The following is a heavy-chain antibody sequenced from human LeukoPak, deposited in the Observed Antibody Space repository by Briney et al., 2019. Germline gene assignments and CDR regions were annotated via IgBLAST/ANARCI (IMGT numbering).Heavy chain of an antibody. CDR1: GFTFNSYW. D-gene: IGHD3-3*01. J-gene: IGHJ6*03. Sequence: GGSLRLSCAASGFTFNSYWMTWVRQAPGKGLEWVAHIKQDGTEKCYVDSVKGRFTISRDNAKDSVFLEMNSLRGEDTAVYYCARGGGLTSFGVVVFGTFYYMDVWGKGTTVTVSS. V-gene: IGHV3-7*01. CDR2: IKQDGTEK. CDR3: ARGGGLTSFGVVVFGTFYYMDV.